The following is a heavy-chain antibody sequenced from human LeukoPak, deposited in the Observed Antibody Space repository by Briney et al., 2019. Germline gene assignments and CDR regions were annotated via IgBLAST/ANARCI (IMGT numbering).Heavy chain of an antibody. J-gene: IGHJ1*01. Sequence: ASVKASCKASGYTFTCYYMHWVRQAPGQGLEWMGWINPNSGGTNYAQKFQGRVTMTRDTSISTAYMELSRLRSHGTAVYYGARGKPTVTNYRPFQHWGRGTLVPVST. D-gene: IGHD4-17*01. CDR3: ARGKPTVTNYRPFQH. CDR2: INPNSGGT. CDR1: GYTFTCYY. V-gene: IGHV1-2*02.